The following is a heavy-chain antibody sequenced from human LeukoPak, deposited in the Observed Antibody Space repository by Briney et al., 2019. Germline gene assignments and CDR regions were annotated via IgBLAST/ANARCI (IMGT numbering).Heavy chain of an antibody. Sequence: GGSLRLSCTASGFTFGDYAMSWFRQAPGKGLEWVGFIRSKAYGGTTEYAASVKGRFTISRDDSKSIAYLQMNSLKTEDAAVYYCTRGGYYYDSSGSDYFDYWGQGTLVTVSS. CDR2: IRSKAYGGTT. J-gene: IGHJ4*02. D-gene: IGHD3-22*01. V-gene: IGHV3-49*03. CDR1: GFTFGDYA. CDR3: TRGGYYYDSSGSDYFDY.